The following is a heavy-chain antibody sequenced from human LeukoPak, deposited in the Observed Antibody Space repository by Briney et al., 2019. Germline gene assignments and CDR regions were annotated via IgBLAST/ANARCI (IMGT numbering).Heavy chain of an antibody. V-gene: IGHV3-30*18. D-gene: IGHD6-19*01. CDR1: GFTFSSSA. CDR3: AKNGYSSGWYSDY. CDR2: ISYDGSNK. J-gene: IGHJ4*02. Sequence: GGSLRLPCAGSGFTFSSSAMSWVRQAPGKGLEWVAVISYDGSNKYYADSVKGRFTISRDNSKNTLYLQMNSLRAEDTAVYYCAKNGYSSGWYSDYWGQGTLVTVSS.